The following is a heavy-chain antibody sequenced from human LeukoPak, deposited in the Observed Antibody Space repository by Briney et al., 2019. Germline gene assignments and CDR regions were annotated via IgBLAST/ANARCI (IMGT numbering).Heavy chain of an antibody. CDR2: IYHSGST. D-gene: IGHD6-13*01. CDR1: GGSISSGGYY. V-gene: IGHV4-30-2*01. J-gene: IGHJ4*02. Sequence: SQTLSLTCTVSGGSISSGGYYWSWIRQPPGKGLEWIGYIYHSGSTYYNPSLKSRVTISLDTSKNQFSLKLNSMTAADTAVYYCAGHVSAAAGGRWDQGTLVTVSS. CDR3: AGHVSAAAGGR.